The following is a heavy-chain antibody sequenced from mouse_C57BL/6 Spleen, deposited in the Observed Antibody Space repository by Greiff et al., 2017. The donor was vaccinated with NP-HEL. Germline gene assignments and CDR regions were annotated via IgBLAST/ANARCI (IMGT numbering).Heavy chain of an antibody. CDR3: ASQDYGSTSFDY. V-gene: IGHV1-55*01. Sequence: VQLQQPGAELVKPGASVKMSCTASGYTFTSYWITWVQQRPGQGLEWIGDIYPGSGSTNYLEKFKSKATLTVDTSSSTAYMQLSSLTSEDSAVYYCASQDYGSTSFDYWGQGTTLTVSS. CDR1: GYTFTSYW. D-gene: IGHD1-1*01. CDR2: IYPGSGST. J-gene: IGHJ2*01.